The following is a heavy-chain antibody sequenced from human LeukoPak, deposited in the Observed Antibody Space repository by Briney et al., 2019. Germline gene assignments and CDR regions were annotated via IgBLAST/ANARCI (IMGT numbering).Heavy chain of an antibody. D-gene: IGHD6-25*01. V-gene: IGHV3-23*01. J-gene: IGHJ4*02. CDR2: ISGRGGST. CDR3: ARDRVGYYSSGCLGY. Sequence: GGSLRLSCAASGFTFSSYAMNWVRQAPGKGLEWVSTISGRGGSTYYAYSVNGRFTISRDNSKSTLYLQMNVLRAEDTAVYYCARDRVGYYSSGCLGYWGQGTLVTVSS. CDR1: GFTFSSYA.